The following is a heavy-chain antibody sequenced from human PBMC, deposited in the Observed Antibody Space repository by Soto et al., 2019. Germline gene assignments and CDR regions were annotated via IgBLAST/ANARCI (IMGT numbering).Heavy chain of an antibody. D-gene: IGHD6-13*01. CDR2: IYYSGST. CDR3: ARDRPYSTQWTYYYYGMDV. J-gene: IGHJ6*02. Sequence: PSETLSLTCTVSGGSISSGGYYWSWIRQHPGKGLEWIGYIYYSGSTNYNPSLKSRVTISVDTSKNQFSLKLSSVTAADTAVYYCARDRPYSTQWTYYYYGMDVWGQGTTVTVSS. CDR1: GGSISSGGYY. V-gene: IGHV4-61*08.